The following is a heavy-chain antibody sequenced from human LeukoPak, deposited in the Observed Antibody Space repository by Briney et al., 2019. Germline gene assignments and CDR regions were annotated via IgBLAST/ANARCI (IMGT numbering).Heavy chain of an antibody. J-gene: IGHJ4*02. CDR1: GFTFSSYG. CDR3: ARDLAYGDYFDY. CDR2: IWYDGSNK. Sequence: PGGSLRLSCAASGFTFSSYGMHWVRQAPGKGLEWVAVIWYDGSNKYYEDSVKGRFTISRDNSKNTLYLQMNSLRAEDTAVYYCARDLAYGDYFDYWGQGTLVTVSS. D-gene: IGHD4-17*01. V-gene: IGHV3-33*01.